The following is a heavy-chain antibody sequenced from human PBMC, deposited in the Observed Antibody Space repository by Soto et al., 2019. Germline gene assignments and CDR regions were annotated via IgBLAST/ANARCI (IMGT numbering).Heavy chain of an antibody. Sequence: SETLSLTCSVSGDSMNNGDYFWTWIRQTPGKGLQWIGYISYSGSTFYNPSLKTRLAMSVDTSKNQFSVRLRSVTAADTAVYYCARDRAHFYESSGRLDLWGQGMLVTV. CDR2: ISYSGST. V-gene: IGHV4-30-4*01. J-gene: IGHJ4*02. CDR1: GDSMNNGDYF. CDR3: ARDRAHFYESSGRLDL. D-gene: IGHD3-22*01.